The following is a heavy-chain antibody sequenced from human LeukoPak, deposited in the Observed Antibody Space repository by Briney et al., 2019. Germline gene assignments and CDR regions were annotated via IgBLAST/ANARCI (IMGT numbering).Heavy chain of an antibody. Sequence: PGGSLRLSCAASGFTFSSYVLSWIRQAPGKGLQWVSAIGGSGGDTYYADSLKGRFTISRDNSKNTVFLQMSSLRAEDTAVYYCARRGGLPAAPDFWGQGTRVTVSS. V-gene: IGHV3-23*01. D-gene: IGHD2-2*01. CDR1: GFTFSSYV. J-gene: IGHJ4*02. CDR2: IGGSGGDT. CDR3: ARRGGLPAAPDF.